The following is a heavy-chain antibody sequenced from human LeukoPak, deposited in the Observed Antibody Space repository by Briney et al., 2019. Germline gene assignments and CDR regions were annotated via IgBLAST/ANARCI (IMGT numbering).Heavy chain of an antibody. CDR3: AREGYSSGWREGYFDY. J-gene: IGHJ4*02. CDR2: ISYDGSNK. V-gene: IGHV3-30-3*01. CDR1: GFTFSSYA. D-gene: IGHD6-19*01. Sequence: GGSLRLSCAASGFTFSSYAMHWVRQAPGKGLEWVAVISYDGSNKYYADSVKGRFTISRDNSKNTLYLQMNSLRAEDTAVYYCAREGYSSGWREGYFDYWGQGTLVTVSS.